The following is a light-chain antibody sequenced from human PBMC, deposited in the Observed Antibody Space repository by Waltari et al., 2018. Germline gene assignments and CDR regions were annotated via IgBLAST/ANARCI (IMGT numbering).Light chain of an antibody. CDR1: TITLVDYHY. CDR2: EVS. V-gene: IGLV2-14*01. J-gene: IGLJ3*02. Sequence: QSALTQPASVSASPGQSTPISCTGSTITLVDYHYLSWYPQHPDKAPSRMIYEVSNRPSGVSNRFSGSKSGNTAALTISVLQAEDEADYYCFSYTTSSTWVFGGGTKLTVL. CDR3: FSYTTSSTWV.